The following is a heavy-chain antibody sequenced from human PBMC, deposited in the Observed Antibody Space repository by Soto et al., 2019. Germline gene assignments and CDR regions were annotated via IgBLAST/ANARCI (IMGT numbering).Heavy chain of an antibody. D-gene: IGHD5-12*01. CDR1: GFTFSTYG. V-gene: IGHV3-30*18. CDR2: ISYDGTNK. J-gene: IGHJ6*02. Sequence: QVQLVESGGGEVQPGRSLTISCAASGFTFSTYGMHWVRQTPGKGLEWVAVISYDGTNKFYSDSVKGRFTISRDNFKNTLTLQMNSLRADDTAVYSCAKDLQGYGDYDYYCYGMDVWGLGTRVTVSS. CDR3: AKDLQGYGDYDYYCYGMDV.